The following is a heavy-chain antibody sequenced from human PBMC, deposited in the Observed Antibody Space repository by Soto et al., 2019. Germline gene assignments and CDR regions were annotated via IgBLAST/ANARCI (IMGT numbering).Heavy chain of an antibody. CDR3: ARVPASHDYIWGSYRYDPPPYYYYYMDV. D-gene: IGHD3-16*02. J-gene: IGHJ6*03. Sequence: SETLSLTCTVSGGSISSYYWSWIRQPPGKGLEWIGYIYYSGSTNYNPSLKSRVTISVDTSKNQFSLMLSSVTAADTAVYYCARVPASHDYIWGSYRYDPPPYYYYYMDVWGKGTTVTVSS. CDR2: IYYSGST. CDR1: GGSISSYY. V-gene: IGHV4-59*01.